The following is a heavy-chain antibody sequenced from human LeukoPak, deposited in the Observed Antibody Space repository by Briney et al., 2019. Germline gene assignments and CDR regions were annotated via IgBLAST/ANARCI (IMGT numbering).Heavy chain of an antibody. V-gene: IGHV3-23*01. CDR3: AKDSSSITMIVVVSFDY. CDR1: GFTFSSYA. D-gene: IGHD3-22*01. CDR2: ISGSGGST. Sequence: PGGSLRLSCAASGFTFSSYAMSWVRQAPGKGLEWVSAISGSGGSTYYADSVKGRFTISRDNSKNTLYLQMNSLRAEDTAVYYCAKDSSSITMIVVVSFDYWGQGTLVIVSS. J-gene: IGHJ4*02.